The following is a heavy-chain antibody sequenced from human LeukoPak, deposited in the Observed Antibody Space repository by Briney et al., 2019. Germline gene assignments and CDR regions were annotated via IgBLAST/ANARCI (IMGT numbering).Heavy chain of an antibody. CDR3: ARSSIAVADPGDY. J-gene: IGHJ4*02. V-gene: IGHV3-53*01. CDR1: GFTVSSNY. D-gene: IGHD6-19*01. CDR2: IYSGGGT. Sequence: GGSLRLSCAASGFTVSSNYMSWVRQAPGKGLEWVSVIYSGGGTYYADSVKGRFTISRDNSKNTLYLQMNSLRAEDTAVYYCARSSIAVADPGDYWGQGTLVTVSS.